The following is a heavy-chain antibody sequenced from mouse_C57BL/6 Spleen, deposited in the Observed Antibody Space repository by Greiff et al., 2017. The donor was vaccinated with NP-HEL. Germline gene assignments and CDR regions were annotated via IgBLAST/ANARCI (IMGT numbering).Heavy chain of an antibody. V-gene: IGHV5-9-1*02. D-gene: IGHD3-2*02. CDR3: TRDSSGYVYFDY. Sequence: EVKVVESGEGLVKPGGSLKLSCAASGFTFSSYAMSWVRQTPEKRLEWVAYISSGGDYIYYADTVKGRFTISRDNARNTLYLQMSSLKSEDTAMYYCTRDSSGYVYFDYWGQGTTLTVSS. J-gene: IGHJ2*01. CDR2: ISSGGDYI. CDR1: GFTFSSYA.